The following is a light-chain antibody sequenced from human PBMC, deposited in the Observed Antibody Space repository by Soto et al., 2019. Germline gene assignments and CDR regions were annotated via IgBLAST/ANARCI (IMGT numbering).Light chain of an antibody. CDR2: AAS. Sequence: EIVLTQSPGTLSLSPGERATLSCRASQSVGGTLAWYQQKPGQAPRLLMYAASTRATGIPARFSGSGSGTEFTLTISSLQSEDFAVYYCQHSDNWPPSVTFGQGTRLEIK. J-gene: IGKJ5*01. V-gene: IGKV3-15*01. CDR3: QHSDNWPPSVT. CDR1: QSVGGT.